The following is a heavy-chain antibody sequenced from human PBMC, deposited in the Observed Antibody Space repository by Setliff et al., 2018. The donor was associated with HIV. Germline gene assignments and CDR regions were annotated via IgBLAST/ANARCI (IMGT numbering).Heavy chain of an antibody. Sequence: GESLKISCKGSGYSFTNYWIGWVRQMPGKGLEWMGIIDPGDSDTRYSPSFQGQVTISADKSISTAYLQWSSLAASDTAMYYCVRDQIGDVQVAGTWGTWGQGTLVTVSS. V-gene: IGHV5-51*01. CDR3: VRDQIGDVQVAGTWGT. D-gene: IGHD6-19*01. CDR2: IDPGDSDT. CDR1: GYSFTNYW. J-gene: IGHJ5*02.